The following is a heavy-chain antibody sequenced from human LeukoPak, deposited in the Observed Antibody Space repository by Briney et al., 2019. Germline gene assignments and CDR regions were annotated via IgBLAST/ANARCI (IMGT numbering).Heavy chain of an antibody. CDR1: GLTYSSVS. CDR2: ISSASLAT. V-gene: IGHV3-48*01. J-gene: IGHJ5*02. CDR3: ARSGHYGAGSYYSLNGFDP. D-gene: IGHD3-10*01. Sequence: PGGSLRLSCAASGLTYSSVSMNCVRQAPAKGLEWVSYISSASLATYYADSVKGRFTISRDNAKDSLYLQMNSLRAEDTAVYYCARSGHYGAGSYYSLNGFDPWGQGTLVTVSS.